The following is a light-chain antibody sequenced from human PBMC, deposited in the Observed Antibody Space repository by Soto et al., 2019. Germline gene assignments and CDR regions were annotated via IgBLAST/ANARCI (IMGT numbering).Light chain of an antibody. CDR3: QQYNNWPPWT. CDR2: GAS. J-gene: IGKJ1*01. CDR1: QSVSSY. V-gene: IGKV3-15*01. Sequence: EIVMTQSPATLSVSPGERATLSCRASQSVSSYLAWYQQKPGQAPRLLIYGASTRATDIPARFSGSGSGTEFTLTISSLQSEDFAVYYCQQYNNWPPWTFGQGTKVDI.